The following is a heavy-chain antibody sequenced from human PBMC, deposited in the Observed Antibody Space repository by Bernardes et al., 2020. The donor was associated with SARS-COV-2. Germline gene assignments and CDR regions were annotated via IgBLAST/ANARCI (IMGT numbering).Heavy chain of an antibody. CDR1: GFTFDDYA. Sequence: GGSLRLSCAASGFTFDDYAMHWVRQAPGKGLEWVSGISWNSGSIGYADSVKGRFTISRDNAKNSLYLQMNSLRAEDTALYYCAKDMYEVATIGKDYWGQGTLVTVSS. D-gene: IGHD5-12*01. J-gene: IGHJ4*02. CDR2: ISWNSGSI. V-gene: IGHV3-9*01. CDR3: AKDMYEVATIGKDY.